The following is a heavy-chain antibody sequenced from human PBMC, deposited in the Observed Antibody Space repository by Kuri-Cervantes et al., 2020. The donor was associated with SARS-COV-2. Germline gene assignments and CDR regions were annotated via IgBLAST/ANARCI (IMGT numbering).Heavy chain of an antibody. J-gene: IGHJ4*02. V-gene: IGHV3-23*01. CDR1: GFTFSSYA. Sequence: GGSLRLSCAASGFTFSSYAMSWVRQAPGKGLEWVSTISGSGGSTYYADSVKGRFTISRDNSKNTLYLQMNSLKTEDTAVYYCTTDLRLRFAMYFDYWGQGTLVTVSS. D-gene: IGHD5/OR15-5a*01. CDR3: TTDLRLRFAMYFDY. CDR2: ISGSGGST.